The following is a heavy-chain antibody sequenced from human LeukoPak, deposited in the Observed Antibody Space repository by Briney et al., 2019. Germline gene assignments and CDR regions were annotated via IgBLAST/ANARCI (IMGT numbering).Heavy chain of an antibody. D-gene: IGHD3-22*01. V-gene: IGHV3-30*02. CDR3: AQWDYDDRSGNNIDQ. Sequence: PGGSLSLSCAASGITFSSHGMQGVRQAPGKGPEWLAIIRYDGSNQYFADSVKGRFTISRDNSKNTLYLQMNSLRAEDTAVYYCAQWDYDDRSGNNIDQWGQGTLVTVSS. CDR1: GITFSSHG. J-gene: IGHJ4*02. CDR2: IRYDGSNQ.